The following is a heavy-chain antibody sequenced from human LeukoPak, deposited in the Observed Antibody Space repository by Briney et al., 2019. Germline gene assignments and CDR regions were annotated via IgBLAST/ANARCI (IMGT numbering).Heavy chain of an antibody. Sequence: SETLSLTCTVSGGSLSSSSYYWGWIRQPPGKGLEWIGRIYYSGSTYYNPSLKSRVTISVDTSKNQFSLKLSSVTAADTAVYYCASHDTYYYDSSSPFFDYWGQGTLVTVSS. D-gene: IGHD3-22*01. CDR2: IYYSGST. CDR3: ASHDTYYYDSSSPFFDY. J-gene: IGHJ4*02. CDR1: GGSLSSSSYY. V-gene: IGHV4-39*01.